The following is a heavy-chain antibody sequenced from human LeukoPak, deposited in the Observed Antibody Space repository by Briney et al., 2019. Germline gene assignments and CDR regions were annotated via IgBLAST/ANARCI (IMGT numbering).Heavy chain of an antibody. Sequence: ASVKVSCKASGYTFTSYAMHWVRQAPGQRLEWMGWINAGNGNTKYSQKLQGRVTITRDTSVSTAYMELSSLRSEDTAVYYCARPLLTGYYRPWGQGTLVTVSS. V-gene: IGHV1-3*01. CDR3: ARPLLTGYYRP. D-gene: IGHD3-9*01. J-gene: IGHJ5*02. CDR2: INAGNGNT. CDR1: GYTFTSYA.